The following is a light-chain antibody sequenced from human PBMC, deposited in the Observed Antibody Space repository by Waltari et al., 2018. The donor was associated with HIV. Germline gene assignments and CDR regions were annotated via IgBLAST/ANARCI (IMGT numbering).Light chain of an antibody. V-gene: IGKV1-39*01. Sequence: DIQMTQAPSSLSASFGDTVPITCRATAIINTYVTWYQQKSGNAPKLLIYDASTLETGVPSRFTGGASATFFTLTISNLQSEDFATYYCQQSYSAPLTFGGGTTLEIK. CDR2: DAS. CDR3: QQSYSAPLT. J-gene: IGKJ4*01. CDR1: AIINTY.